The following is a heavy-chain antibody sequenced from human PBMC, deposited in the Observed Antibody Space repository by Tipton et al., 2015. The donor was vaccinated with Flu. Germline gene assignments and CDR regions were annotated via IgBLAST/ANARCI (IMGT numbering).Heavy chain of an antibody. CDR3: GRALGGAAAL. J-gene: IGHJ3*01. D-gene: IGHD6-13*01. CDR2: LNSDGTHI. Sequence: GSLRLSCAASGFTFSSHWMHWVRQVPGKGLVWVSRLNSDGTHINYADSVKGRFTISRDNAKNSLYLQMNSLRAEDTAVYYCGRALGGAAALWGQGTMATVSS. CDR1: GFTFSSHW. V-gene: IGHV3-74*01.